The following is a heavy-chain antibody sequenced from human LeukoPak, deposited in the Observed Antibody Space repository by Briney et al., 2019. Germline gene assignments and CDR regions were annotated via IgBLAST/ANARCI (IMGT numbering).Heavy chain of an antibody. D-gene: IGHD2-15*01. Sequence: PSETLSLTCTVSGGSIRSSSFYWGWIRQSPGKGLEWIGSIYYSGSTYYNPSLKSRVTISIDTSKNQFSLKLSSVTAADAAVYYCARHAYCSGGSCYSGGVWNWFDPWGQGTLVTVSS. CDR3: ARHAYCSGGSCYSGGVWNWFDP. CDR1: GGSIRSSSFY. J-gene: IGHJ5*02. CDR2: IYYSGST. V-gene: IGHV4-39*01.